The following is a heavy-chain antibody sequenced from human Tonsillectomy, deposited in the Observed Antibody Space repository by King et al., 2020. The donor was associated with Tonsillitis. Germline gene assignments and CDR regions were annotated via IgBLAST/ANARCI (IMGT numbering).Heavy chain of an antibody. J-gene: IGHJ4*02. CDR3: AKDIRDMVRGVLNY. CDR2: IMCTSVTI. CDR1: GFTFVESA. V-gene: IGHV3-9*01. D-gene: IGHD3-10*01. Sequence: VQLVESGGGLVQPGRSLRLSCSASGFTFVESAVHWVRQAPVKALELVSGIMCTSVTIGYSDSVKGRFTISRDNAKNSLYLKMNSLRADDTALYYCAKDIRDMVRGVLNYWGQGTLVTVSS.